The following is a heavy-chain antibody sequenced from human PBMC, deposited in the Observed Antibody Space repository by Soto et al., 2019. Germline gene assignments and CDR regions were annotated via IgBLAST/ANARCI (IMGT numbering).Heavy chain of an antibody. CDR3: AREEVASSWYYYYGMDV. J-gene: IGHJ6*02. D-gene: IGHD6-13*01. CDR1: GGTFSSYA. V-gene: IGHV1-69*05. Sequence: SVKVSCKASGGTFSSYAISWVRQAPGQGLEWMGGIIPIFGTANYAQKFQGWVTMTRDTSISTAYMELSRLRPDDTAVYYCAREEVASSWYYYYGMDVWGQGTTVTVSS. CDR2: IIPIFGTA.